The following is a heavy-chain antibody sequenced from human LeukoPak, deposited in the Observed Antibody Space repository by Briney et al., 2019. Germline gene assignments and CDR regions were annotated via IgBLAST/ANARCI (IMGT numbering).Heavy chain of an antibody. CDR1: GFTFRSYA. CDR2: VSGGGGST. CDR3: VKDDIRTYSSLTY. J-gene: IGHJ4*02. V-gene: IGHV3-23*01. Sequence: GGSLRLSCVASGFTFRSYATSWVRQAPGKGLEWVSDVSGGGGSTYYADSVKGRFTISRGDSKNTLFLQLNSLRPEDTAVYYCVKDDIRTYSSLTYWGQGTLVTVSS. D-gene: IGHD6-6*01.